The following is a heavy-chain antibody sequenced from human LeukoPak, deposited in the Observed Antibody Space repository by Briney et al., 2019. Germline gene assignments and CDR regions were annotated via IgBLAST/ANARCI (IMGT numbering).Heavy chain of an antibody. CDR2: IKQDGSEK. J-gene: IGHJ4*02. Sequence: GGSLRLSCAASGFTFSSYWMSWVRQAPGKGLEWVANIKQDGSEKYYVDSVKGRFTISRDNAKNSLYLRMNSLRAEDTAVYYCARGFSGSGSYSVYWGQGTLVTVSS. D-gene: IGHD3-10*01. CDR1: GFTFSSYW. CDR3: ARGFSGSGSYSVY. V-gene: IGHV3-7*01.